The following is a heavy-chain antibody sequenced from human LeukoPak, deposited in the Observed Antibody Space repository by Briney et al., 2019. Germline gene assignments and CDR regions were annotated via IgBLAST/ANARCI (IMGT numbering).Heavy chain of an antibody. Sequence: SETLSLTCTVSGFSISSGYYWGWIRQPPGKGLEWIGSIYHSGTTYYNPSLKSRVTISVDTSKSQFSLKLNSVTAADTAVYYCARGGIVGATNPFDYWGQGTLVTVSS. J-gene: IGHJ4*02. D-gene: IGHD1-26*01. CDR2: IYHSGTT. CDR1: GFSISSGYY. CDR3: ARGGIVGATNPFDY. V-gene: IGHV4-38-2*02.